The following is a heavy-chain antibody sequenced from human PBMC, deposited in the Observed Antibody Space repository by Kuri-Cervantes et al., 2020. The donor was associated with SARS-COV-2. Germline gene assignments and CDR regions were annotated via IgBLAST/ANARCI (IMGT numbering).Heavy chain of an antibody. J-gene: IGHJ4*02. CDR2: ISSSSSYI. CDR1: GFTFSSYS. D-gene: IGHD1-26*01. CDR3: ARVSGSYSILYFDY. Sequence: GESLKISCAASGFTFSSYSMNWVRQAPGKGLEWVSSISSSSSYIYYADSVKGRFTISRDNAKNSLYLQMNSLRAEDTAVYYRARVSGSYSILYFDYWGQGTLVTVSS. V-gene: IGHV3-21*01.